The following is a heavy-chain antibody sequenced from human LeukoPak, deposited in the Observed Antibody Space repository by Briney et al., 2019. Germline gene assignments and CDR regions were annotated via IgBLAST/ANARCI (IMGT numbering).Heavy chain of an antibody. Sequence: SETLSLTCTVSGGSISSYYWSWIRQPPGKGLEWIGYIYYSGSTNYNPSLKSRVTISVDTSKNQFSLKLSSVTAADTAVYYCARGTYYYDTSGYYPDMDVWGKGTTVTISS. J-gene: IGHJ6*03. CDR2: IYYSGST. D-gene: IGHD3-22*01. CDR1: GGSISSYY. CDR3: ARGTYYYDTSGYYPDMDV. V-gene: IGHV4-59*01.